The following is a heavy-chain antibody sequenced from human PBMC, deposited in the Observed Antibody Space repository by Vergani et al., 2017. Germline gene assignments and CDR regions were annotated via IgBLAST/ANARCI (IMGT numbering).Heavy chain of an antibody. CDR2: IYPGDSDT. D-gene: IGHD3-3*01. V-gene: IGHV5-51*01. Sequence: EVQLVQSGAEVKKPGESLKISCKGSGYSFTSYWIGWVRQMPGKGLEWMGIIYPGDSDTRYSPSFQGQVTISADKSISTAYLQWSSLKASDTAMYYCARQLGDDFWSGSINWFDPWGQGTLVTVSS. CDR1: GYSFTSYW. CDR3: ARQLGDDFWSGSINWFDP. J-gene: IGHJ5*02.